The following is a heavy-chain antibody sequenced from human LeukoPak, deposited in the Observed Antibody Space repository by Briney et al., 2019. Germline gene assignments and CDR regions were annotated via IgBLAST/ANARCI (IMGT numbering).Heavy chain of an antibody. CDR2: ITSSSSHI. CDR1: GFNFDSYS. J-gene: IGHJ4*02. D-gene: IGHD5-18*01. V-gene: IGHV3-21*01. CDR3: ARDSGYSYADDY. Sequence: GGSLRLSCAASGFNFDSYSMNWVRQAPGKGLEWVSSITSSSSHIFYADSVKGRFTISRDNAKNSLYLQMNRLRVEDTAVYYCARDSGYSYADDYWGQGTLVTVSS.